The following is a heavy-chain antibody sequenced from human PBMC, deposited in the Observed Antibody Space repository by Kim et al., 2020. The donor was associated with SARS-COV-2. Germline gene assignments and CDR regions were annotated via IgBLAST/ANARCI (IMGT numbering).Heavy chain of an antibody. D-gene: IGHD3-22*01. J-gene: IGHJ3*02. CDR1: GFTFSSYG. Sequence: GGSLRLSCAASGFTFSSYGMHWVRQAPGKGLEWVAVISYDGSNKYYADSVKGRFTISRDNSKNTLYLQMNSLRAEDTAVYYCAKSGVPAMIDAFDIWGQGTMVTVSS. CDR3: AKSGVPAMIDAFDI. V-gene: IGHV3-30*18. CDR2: ISYDGSNK.